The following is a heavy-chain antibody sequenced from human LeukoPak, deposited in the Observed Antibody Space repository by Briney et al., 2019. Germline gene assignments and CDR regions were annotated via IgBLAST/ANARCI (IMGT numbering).Heavy chain of an antibody. Sequence: SETLSLTCTVSGGSISSSSYCWGWIRQPPGKGLEWIGSIYYSGSTYYNPSLKSRVTISVDTSKNQFSLKLSSVTAADTAVYYCARYYDSSGYYYYYGMDVWGQGTTVTVSS. CDR3: ARYYDSSGYYYYYGMDV. CDR1: GGSISSSSYC. J-gene: IGHJ6*02. D-gene: IGHD3-22*01. CDR2: IYYSGST. V-gene: IGHV4-39*01.